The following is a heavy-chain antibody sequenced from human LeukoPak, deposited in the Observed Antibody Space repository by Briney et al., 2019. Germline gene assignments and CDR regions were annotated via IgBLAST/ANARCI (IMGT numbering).Heavy chain of an antibody. CDR1: GGSISSYY. D-gene: IGHD3-22*01. Sequence: KSSETLSLTCTVSGGSISSYYWSWIRQPPGKGLEWIGYIYYSGSTNYNPSLKSRVTISVDTSKNQFSLKLSSVTAADTAVYYCARSAHNGAYYYDSSGYKAFDIWGQGTMVTVSS. CDR3: ARSAHNGAYYYDSSGYKAFDI. J-gene: IGHJ3*02. CDR2: IYYSGST. V-gene: IGHV4-59*01.